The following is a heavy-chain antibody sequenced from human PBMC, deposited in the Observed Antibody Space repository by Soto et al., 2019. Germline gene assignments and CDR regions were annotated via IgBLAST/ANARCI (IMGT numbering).Heavy chain of an antibody. J-gene: IGHJ6*02. V-gene: IGHV4-4*07. CDR1: DDFISSDY. D-gene: IGHD3-9*01. Sequence: QVQLQESGPRLVKPSETLSLTCTVSDDFISSDYWNWIRQPAGKGLEWIGRVSTSGATNYNPSLESRVTRSVDTSKNQFSLKLTSVTAADTAVYFCARADDEILTGSSAMDVWGQGTTVTVAS. CDR2: VSTSGAT. CDR3: ARADDEILTGSSAMDV.